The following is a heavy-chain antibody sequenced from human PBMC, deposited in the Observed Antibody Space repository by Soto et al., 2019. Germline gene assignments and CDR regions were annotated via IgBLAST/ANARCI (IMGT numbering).Heavy chain of an antibody. J-gene: IGHJ4*02. CDR2: IIPSDGST. CDR3: ARGGPQLATIGSFDY. D-gene: IGHD1-1*01. CDR1: GYTLTNYY. Sequence: ASVKVSCTAFGYTLTNYYMHWVRQAPGQGLEWIGRIIPSDGSTHYAQKFQDRVIMTRDTSTSTVYMELNSLRSDDSAVYFCARGGPQLATIGSFDYWGQGTLVTVSS. V-gene: IGHV1-46*01.